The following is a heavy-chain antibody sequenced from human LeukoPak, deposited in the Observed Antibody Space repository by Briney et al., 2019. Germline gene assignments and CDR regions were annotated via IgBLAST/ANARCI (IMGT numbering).Heavy chain of an antibody. Sequence: PGGSLRLSCAVSVLPFSIYAMSCVRRSPRGGVQWGSYVSGSASSTYYADSVKGRFTSSRDDSKNQLYLHMNSLRTEDTAGCYCVSPERMTHFGVPRPFGYWGQGTLVTVSS. CDR3: VSPERMTHFGVPRPFGY. CDR1: VLPFSIYA. V-gene: IGHV3-23*01. CDR2: VSGSASST. J-gene: IGHJ4*02. D-gene: IGHD3-3*01.